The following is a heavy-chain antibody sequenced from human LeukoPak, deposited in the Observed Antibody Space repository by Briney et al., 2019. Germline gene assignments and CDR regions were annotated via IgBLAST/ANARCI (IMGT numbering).Heavy chain of an antibody. Sequence: PSETLSLTCTVSGGSISSYYWSWIRQPPGKGLEGIGYIYYSGSTNYNPSLKSRVTISVDTSKNQFSLKLSSVTAADTAVYYCARDRVRGVGYFDYWGQGTLVTVSS. CDR2: IYYSGST. J-gene: IGHJ4*02. CDR1: GGSISSYY. CDR3: ARDRVRGVGYFDY. V-gene: IGHV4-59*08. D-gene: IGHD3-10*01.